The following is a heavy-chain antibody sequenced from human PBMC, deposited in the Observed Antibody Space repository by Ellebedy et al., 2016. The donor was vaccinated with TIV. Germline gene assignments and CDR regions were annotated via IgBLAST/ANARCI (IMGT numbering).Heavy chain of an antibody. CDR3: ARVGVQLWVAWNAFDI. CDR1: GFTFSSYW. D-gene: IGHD5-18*01. CDR2: INSDGSST. V-gene: IGHV3-74*01. J-gene: IGHJ3*02. Sequence: GGSLRLSCAASGFTFSSYWMHWVRQAPGKGLVWVSRINSDGSSTSYADSVKGRFTISRDNAKNTLYLQMNSLRAEDTAVYYCARVGVQLWVAWNAFDIWGQGTMVTVSS.